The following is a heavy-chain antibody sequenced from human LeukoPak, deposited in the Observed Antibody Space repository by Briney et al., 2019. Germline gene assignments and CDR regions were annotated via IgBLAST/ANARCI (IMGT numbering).Heavy chain of an antibody. V-gene: IGHV3-7*01. Sequence: GGSLRLSCAASGFIFNNNWISWVRQAPGEGLEWVANIKQDGSEKYYVDSVKGRFTISRDNAKNSLYLQMNSLRAEDTAVYYCARQRRYCSGDNCYQRTFDYWGQGTLVTVSS. CDR3: ARQRRYCSGDNCYQRTFDY. D-gene: IGHD2-15*01. CDR1: GFIFNNNW. J-gene: IGHJ4*02. CDR2: IKQDGSEK.